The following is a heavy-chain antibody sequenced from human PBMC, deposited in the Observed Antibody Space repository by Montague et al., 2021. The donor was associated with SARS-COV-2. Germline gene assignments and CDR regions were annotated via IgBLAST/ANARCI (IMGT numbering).Heavy chain of an antibody. V-gene: IGHV4-39*02. Sequence: SETLSLTCTVSGGSISSSNYYWDWMRQPPGKGLEWIGSIYDSGSTYYNLSLKSRVTISVDTSKNHFSLKLRSVTAADTAVYYCARRGRKLLPVSITYGGFDIWGQGTMVTVSS. D-gene: IGHD4-23*01. CDR3: ARRGRKLLPVSITYGGFDI. CDR1: GGSISSSNYY. J-gene: IGHJ3*02. CDR2: IYDSGST.